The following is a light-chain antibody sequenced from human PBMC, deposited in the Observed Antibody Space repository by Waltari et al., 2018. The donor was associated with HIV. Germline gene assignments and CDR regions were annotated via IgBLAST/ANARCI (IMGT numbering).Light chain of an antibody. CDR2: EVS. Sequence: QSALTPPASVSGSPGQSITISCTGTSSDVGRYNLVSWYQQHPGKAPKLMIYEVSKRPSGVSNRFSASKSANTVSLTISGLQAEDEADYYCCSYAGSNTHVFGTGTKVTVL. CDR1: SSDVGRYNL. CDR3: CSYAGSNTHV. J-gene: IGLJ1*01. V-gene: IGLV2-23*02.